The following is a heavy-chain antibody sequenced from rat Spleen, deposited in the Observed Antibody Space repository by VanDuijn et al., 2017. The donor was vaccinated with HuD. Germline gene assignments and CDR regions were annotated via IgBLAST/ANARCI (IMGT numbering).Heavy chain of an antibody. CDR1: GFSLTTHH. CDR3: TREGHTMDRATYWFAY. D-gene: IGHD1-9*01. Sequence: QVQLKEPGPGLVQPSQTLSLSCTVSGFSLTTHHVSWVRQPPGKGLEWMGIIWTGGSTAYNSLLKSRLSISRDTSKSQVFLKIYSLQTEDTAIYFCTREGHTMDRATYWFAYWGQGTLVTVSS. CDR2: IWTGGST. V-gene: IGHV2-43*01. J-gene: IGHJ3*01.